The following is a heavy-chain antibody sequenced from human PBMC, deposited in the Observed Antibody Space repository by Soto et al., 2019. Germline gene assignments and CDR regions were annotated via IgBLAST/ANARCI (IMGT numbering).Heavy chain of an antibody. CDR3: ARYQDFNFGVVIKSPMDV. Sequence: ASVKVSCKASGYTFTSYGISWVRQAPGQGLEWMGWISAYNGNTSYAQKLQGRVTMTTDTSTSTAYMELRSLRSDDTAVYYCARYQDFNFGVVIKSPMDVWGQGTTVTVSS. D-gene: IGHD3-3*01. V-gene: IGHV1-18*04. CDR1: GYTFTSYG. CDR2: ISAYNGNT. J-gene: IGHJ6*02.